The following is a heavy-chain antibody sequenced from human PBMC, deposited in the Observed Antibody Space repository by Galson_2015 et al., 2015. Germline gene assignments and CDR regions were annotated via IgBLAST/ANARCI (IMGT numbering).Heavy chain of an antibody. D-gene: IGHD2-15*01. J-gene: IGHJ5*02. CDR2: ISYSGAST. V-gene: IGHV3-23*01. CDR1: GFSFSSYA. CDR3: AKGSGYCSGGSCLNWFDP. Sequence: SLRLSCAASGFSFSSYAISWVRQAPGKGLEWISFISYSGASTYYADSVKGRFTISRDNSKSTLYLQMNCLRAEDTAIYYCAKGSGYCSGGSCLNWFDPWGQGTLVTVSS.